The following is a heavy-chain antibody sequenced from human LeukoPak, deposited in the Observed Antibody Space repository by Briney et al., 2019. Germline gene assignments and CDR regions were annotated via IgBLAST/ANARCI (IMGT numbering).Heavy chain of an antibody. CDR3: ARLGFCSGGSCPYYLYYMDV. D-gene: IGHD2-15*01. J-gene: IGHJ6*03. V-gene: IGHV4-59*08. CDR2: IYDSGST. Sequence: SETLSPTCTVSGGSISSYYWSWIRQPPGKGLEWIAYIYDSGSTNSNPSLKSRVTISAETSKNEFSLKLSSVTAADTAVYYCARLGFCSGGSCPYYLYYMDVWGKGTTVTVSS. CDR1: GGSISSYY.